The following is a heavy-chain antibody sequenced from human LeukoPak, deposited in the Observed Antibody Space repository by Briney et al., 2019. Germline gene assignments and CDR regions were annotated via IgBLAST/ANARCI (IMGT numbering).Heavy chain of an antibody. D-gene: IGHD4-23*01. J-gene: IGHJ4*02. CDR1: GFTLRNYL. CDR2: IKEDGSEK. Sequence: GGVLRLSRAGSGFTLRNYLMDWVRPGPGEGVGWVANIKEDGSEKYYVDSVKGRFSISRDNAKNSLYLQMNSLRAEDTAVYYCARDRNGGSFDYWGQGTPVTVSS. CDR3: ARDRNGGSFDY. V-gene: IGHV3-7*01.